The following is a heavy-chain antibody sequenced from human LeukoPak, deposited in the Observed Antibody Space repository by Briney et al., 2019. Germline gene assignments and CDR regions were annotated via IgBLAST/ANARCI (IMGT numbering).Heavy chain of an antibody. D-gene: IGHD2-15*01. CDR2: INAGNGNT. Sequence: ASVKVSCKASGYTFTSYAMHWVRQAPGQRLEWMGWINAGNGNTKCSQKFQGRVTITRDTSASTAYMELSSLRSEDTAVYYCARDGGFGCSGGSCYSYAFDIWGQGTMVTVSS. CDR1: GYTFTSYA. V-gene: IGHV1-3*01. CDR3: ARDGGFGCSGGSCYSYAFDI. J-gene: IGHJ3*02.